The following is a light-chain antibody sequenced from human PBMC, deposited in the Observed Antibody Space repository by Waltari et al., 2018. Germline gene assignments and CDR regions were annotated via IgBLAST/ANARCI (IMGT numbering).Light chain of an antibody. CDR3: AAWDDSLNGVV. CDR2: SNN. CDR1: SSTTGSNT. Sequence: QSVLTQPPSASGTPGQRVTFPCSGSSSTTGSNTVNWYQQLPGTAPKLLIYSNNQRPSGVPDRFSGSKSGTSASLAISGLQSEDEADYYCAAWDDSLNGVVFGGGTKLTVL. J-gene: IGLJ2*01. V-gene: IGLV1-44*01.